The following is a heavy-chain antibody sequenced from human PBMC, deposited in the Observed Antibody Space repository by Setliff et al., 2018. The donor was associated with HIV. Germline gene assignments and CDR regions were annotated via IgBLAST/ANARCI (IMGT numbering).Heavy chain of an antibody. V-gene: IGHV4-59*08. CDR2: IYWTGKT. Sequence: PSETLSLTCTVSDSAMDSYYWSWVRQSPGRGLEYIGYIYWTGKTDYNPSLKSRVTISLDTSGNQFSLKLNSVTAADTAVYYCARHGDSSGWFGAVYYGIDAWGQGTTVTVSS. D-gene: IGHD3-10*01. J-gene: IGHJ6*02. CDR1: DSAMDSYY. CDR3: ARHGDSSGWFGAVYYGIDA.